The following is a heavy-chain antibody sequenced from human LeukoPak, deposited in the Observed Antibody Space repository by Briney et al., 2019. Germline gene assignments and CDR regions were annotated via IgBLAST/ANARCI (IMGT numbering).Heavy chain of an antibody. D-gene: IGHD6-13*01. J-gene: IGHJ4*02. CDR2: IYSGGST. CDR3: ARGTSSWYPRSAIYFDY. Sequence: GGSLRLSCAASGFTVSSNYMSWVRQAPGKGLEWGSVIYSGGSTYYADSVKGRFTISRDNSKNTLYLQMNSLRAEDTAVYYCARGTSSWYPRSAIYFDYWGQGTLVTVSS. V-gene: IGHV3-53*01. CDR1: GFTVSSNY.